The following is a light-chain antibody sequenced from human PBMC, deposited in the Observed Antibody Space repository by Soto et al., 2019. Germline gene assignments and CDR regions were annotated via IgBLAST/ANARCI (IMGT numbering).Light chain of an antibody. CDR2: EVS. CDR3: CSYAGSSTVVV. CDR1: SSDVGSYNL. Sequence: QSALTQPASVSGSPGQSITISCTGTSSDVGSYNLVSWYQQHPGKAPKLMIYEVSKLPSGVSNRFSGSKSGNTASLTISGLHSEDEADYYCCSYAGSSTVVVFGGGTKLTV. V-gene: IGLV2-23*02. J-gene: IGLJ2*01.